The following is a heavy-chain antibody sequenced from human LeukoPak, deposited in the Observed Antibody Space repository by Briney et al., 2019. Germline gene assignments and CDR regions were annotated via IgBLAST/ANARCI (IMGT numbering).Heavy chain of an antibody. D-gene: IGHD3-10*01. CDR1: GFTFSNYW. CDR2: ISDSGDYT. J-gene: IGHJ6*02. Sequence: GGSLRLSCAASGFTFSNYWMSWVRQAPGKGLEWVSGISDSGDYTYYADSVKGRFTISRDNSKNTLYLQMHSLRAEDTAVYYCAKDMNYGSGSPYYFYGMDVWGQGTTVTVSS. CDR3: AKDMNYGSGSPYYFYGMDV. V-gene: IGHV3-23*01.